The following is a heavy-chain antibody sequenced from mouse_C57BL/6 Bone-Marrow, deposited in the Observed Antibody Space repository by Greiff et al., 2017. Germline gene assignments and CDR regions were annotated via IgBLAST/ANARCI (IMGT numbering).Heavy chain of an antibody. V-gene: IGHV1-59*01. CDR1: GYTFTSYW. Sequence: VQLQQPGAELVRPGTSVKLSCKASGYTFTSYWMHWVKQRPGQGLEWIGVIDPSDSYTNYNQKFKGKATLTVDTSSSTAYMQLSSLTSEDSAVYYCAAGAMDYWGQGTSVTVSS. J-gene: IGHJ4*01. CDR2: IDPSDSYT. CDR3: AAGAMDY.